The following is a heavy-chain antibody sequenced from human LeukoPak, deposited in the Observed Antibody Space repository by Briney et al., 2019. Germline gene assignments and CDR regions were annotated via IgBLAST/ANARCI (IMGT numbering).Heavy chain of an antibody. Sequence: ASVKVSCKASGYTFTGYYMHWVRQAPGQGLEWMGWINPNSGGTNYAQRFQGRVTMTRDTSISTAYMELGRLRSDDTAVYYCARDQSAGRFGELYLYYYYYMDVWGKGTTVTVSS. CDR3: ARDQSAGRFGELYLYYYYYMDV. J-gene: IGHJ6*03. CDR2: INPNSGGT. D-gene: IGHD3-10*01. V-gene: IGHV1-2*02. CDR1: GYTFTGYY.